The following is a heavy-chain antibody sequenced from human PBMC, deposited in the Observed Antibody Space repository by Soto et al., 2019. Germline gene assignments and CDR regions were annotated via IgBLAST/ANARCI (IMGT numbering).Heavy chain of an antibody. CDR1: GGTFSSYA. D-gene: IGHD3-10*01. CDR3: ARAHYGSGSYPYYYYGMDV. Sequence: SVKVSCKASGGTFSSYAISWVRQAPGQVLEWMGGIIPIFGTANYAQKFQGRVTITADESTSTAYMELSSLRSEDTAVYYCARAHYGSGSYPYYYYGMDVWGQGTTVTVSS. CDR2: IIPIFGTA. V-gene: IGHV1-69*13. J-gene: IGHJ6*02.